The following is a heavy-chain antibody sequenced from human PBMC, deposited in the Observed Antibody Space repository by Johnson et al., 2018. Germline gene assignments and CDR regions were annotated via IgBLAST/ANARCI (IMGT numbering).Heavy chain of an antibody. CDR3: AKDTFRGRSGGHAFDI. V-gene: IGHV3-9*01. CDR2: ISWNSGSI. Sequence: EVQLVETGGGLVQPGRSLRLSCAASGFTFDDYAMHWVRQAPGKGLEWVSGISWNSGSIGYADSVKGRFTISRDHAKNSLYLQMNSLRAEDTALYYCAKDTFRGRSGGHAFDIWGQGTMVTVSS. CDR1: GFTFDDYA. D-gene: IGHD2-15*01. J-gene: IGHJ3*02.